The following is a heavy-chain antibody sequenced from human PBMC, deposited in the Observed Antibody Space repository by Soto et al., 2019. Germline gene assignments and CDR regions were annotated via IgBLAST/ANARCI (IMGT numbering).Heavy chain of an antibody. V-gene: IGHV1-18*01. CDR1: GYTFTSYG. CDR3: ASGFRVAATCWRFGP. CDR2: ISAYNGNT. J-gene: IGHJ5*02. Sequence: GASVKVSCKASGYTFTSYGISWVRQAPGQGLEWMGWISAYNGNTNYAQKVQGRVTMTTDTSTSTAYRELRSLRSDDTAVYYCASGFRVAATCWRFGPWGQGTLVPVSA. D-gene: IGHD2-15*01.